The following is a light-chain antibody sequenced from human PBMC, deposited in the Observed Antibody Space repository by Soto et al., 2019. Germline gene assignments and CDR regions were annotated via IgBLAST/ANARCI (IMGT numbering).Light chain of an antibody. CDR1: QSISSY. J-gene: IGKJ2*01. V-gene: IGKV1-39*01. CDR3: QQSYSTPPDT. Sequence: DIQMTQSPSSLYASVGDRVTITCRASQSISSYLNWYQQKPGKAPKLLIYAASSLQSGVPSRFSGSGSGTDFTLTISSLQPEDFETYYCQQSYSTPPDTFGQGTKLEIK. CDR2: AAS.